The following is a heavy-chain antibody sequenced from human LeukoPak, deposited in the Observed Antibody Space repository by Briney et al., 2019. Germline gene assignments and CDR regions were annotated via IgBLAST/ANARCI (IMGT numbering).Heavy chain of an antibody. CDR1: GFTFRNFA. Sequence: GGSLRLSCAASGFTFRNFAMCWVRQAPGKGLEWVSAIGGGGTYTYYADSVKGRFTISRDNSKNTLYLQMNSLRAEDTAVYYCARGLVGATPGDAFDIWGQGTMVTVSS. D-gene: IGHD1-26*01. CDR3: ARGLVGATPGDAFDI. J-gene: IGHJ3*02. CDR2: IGGGGTYT. V-gene: IGHV3-23*01.